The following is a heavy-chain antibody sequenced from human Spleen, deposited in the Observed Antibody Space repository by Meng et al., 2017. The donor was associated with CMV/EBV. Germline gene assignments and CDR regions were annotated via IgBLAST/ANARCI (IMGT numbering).Heavy chain of an antibody. J-gene: IGHJ4*02. V-gene: IGHV1-18*01. CDR2: ISGYNGNT. CDR3: ARRPLSVGGTSVDY. Sequence: ASVQVSCKASGYTFTSYGISWVRQAPGQGLEWMGWISGYNGNTNSAQNLQGRVTMTIDTSTSTAYMELRSLRTDDTALYYCARRPLSVGGTSVDYWGQGTLVTVSS. D-gene: IGHD1-26*01. CDR1: GYTFTSYG.